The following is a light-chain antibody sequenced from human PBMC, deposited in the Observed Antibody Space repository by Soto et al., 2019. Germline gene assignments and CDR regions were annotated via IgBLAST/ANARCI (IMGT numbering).Light chain of an antibody. J-gene: IGLJ2*01. Sequence: QSALTQPASVSGSPGQSITISCTATSSDVGGYTYVSWYQQHPDKAPKLIIYDVTHRPSGVSNRFSGSKSGDTASLTISGLQAEDEADYYCSSYSSSVVLFGGGTKLTVL. V-gene: IGLV2-14*01. CDR2: DVT. CDR1: SSDVGGYTY. CDR3: SSYSSSVVL.